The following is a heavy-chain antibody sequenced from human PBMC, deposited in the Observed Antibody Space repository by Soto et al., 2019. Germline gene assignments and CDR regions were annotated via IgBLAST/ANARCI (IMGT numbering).Heavy chain of an antibody. CDR3: ARSVVFGEFTHD. Sequence: QITLKESGPTLVKPTQTLTLTCTFSGFSLSTPGVSVGWIRQPPGKTLEWLALIYWDDDKRYIPSLKSRLTISKDNSNDQVVLTMTNVDPVDTAAYYCARSVVFGEFTHDWGQGTLVTASS. J-gene: IGHJ4*02. CDR1: GFSLSTPGVS. D-gene: IGHD3-10*02. V-gene: IGHV2-5*02. CDR2: IYWDDDK.